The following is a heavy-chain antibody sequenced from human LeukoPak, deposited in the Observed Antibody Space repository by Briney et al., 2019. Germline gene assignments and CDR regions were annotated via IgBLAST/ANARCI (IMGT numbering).Heavy chain of an antibody. D-gene: IGHD2-21*01. Sequence: GGSLRLSCPASGFTFSSYWMSWVRQAPGKGLEWVANMKQDGSEKYYVASVKGRFTISRDNAKNSLYLQMNSLRAEDTAVYYCARESGLGVISPYSDYWGQGTLVTVSP. CDR2: MKQDGSEK. CDR1: GFTFSSYW. CDR3: ARESGLGVISPYSDY. J-gene: IGHJ4*02. V-gene: IGHV3-7*01.